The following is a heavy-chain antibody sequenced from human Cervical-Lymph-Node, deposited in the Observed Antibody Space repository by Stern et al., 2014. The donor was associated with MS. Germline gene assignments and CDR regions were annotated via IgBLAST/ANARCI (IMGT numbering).Heavy chain of an antibody. CDR1: GSTLPELS. Sequence: VQLVESGAEVKKPGASVTVSCKVSGSTLPELSIHWVRQAPGIGLEWMTTFDRDSGEAFYAQKWQGRVTMTEDASSNTAYMELSSLTSEDTVVYYCAIPAPDHDILTGFYSFDYWGQGTLVTVSS. D-gene: IGHD3-9*01. V-gene: IGHV1-24*01. CDR3: AIPAPDHDILTGFYSFDY. CDR2: FDRDSGEA. J-gene: IGHJ4*02.